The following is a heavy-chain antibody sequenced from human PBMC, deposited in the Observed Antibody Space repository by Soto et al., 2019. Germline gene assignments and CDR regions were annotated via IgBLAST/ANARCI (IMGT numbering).Heavy chain of an antibody. CDR1: GYTLTELS. J-gene: IGHJ4*02. D-gene: IGHD3-9*01. CDR2: FDPEDGET. Sequence: ASVKVACKVSGYTLTELSMHWVRQAPGKGLEWMGGFDPEDGETIYAQKFQGRVTMTEDTSTDTAYMELSSLRSEDTAVYYCASYDILTGYYFDYWGQGTLVTVSS. CDR3: ASYDILTGYYFDY. V-gene: IGHV1-24*01.